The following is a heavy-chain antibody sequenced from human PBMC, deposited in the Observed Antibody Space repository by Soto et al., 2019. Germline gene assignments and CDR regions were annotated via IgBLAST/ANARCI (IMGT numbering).Heavy chain of an antibody. CDR1: GGSINSFY. D-gene: IGHD6-19*01. CDR3: ARHLFDSSGWYVAY. V-gene: IGHV4-59*08. CDR2: IYYSGTT. Sequence: QVQLQESGPGLVKPSEILSLTCTVSGGSINSFYWTWIRQPPGKGLEWIGYIYYSGTTDYNPSLERRVTISVDTSKKQFSLRLSSVTAADTAVYYCARHLFDSSGWYVAYWGQGTLVTVSS. J-gene: IGHJ4*02.